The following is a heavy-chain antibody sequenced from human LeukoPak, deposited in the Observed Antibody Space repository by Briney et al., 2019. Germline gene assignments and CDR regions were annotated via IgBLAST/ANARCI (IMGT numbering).Heavy chain of an antibody. V-gene: IGHV3-64*01. CDR2: ISSNGGST. J-gene: IGHJ4*02. Sequence: GGSLRLSCAASGFTFSGSAMHWVRQAPGKGLEYVSAISSNGGSTYYANSVKGRFTISRDNSKNTLYLQMGSLRAEDMAVYYCARLSDFDWLYFDYWGQGTLVTVSS. CDR1: GFTFSGSA. D-gene: IGHD3-9*01. CDR3: ARLSDFDWLYFDY.